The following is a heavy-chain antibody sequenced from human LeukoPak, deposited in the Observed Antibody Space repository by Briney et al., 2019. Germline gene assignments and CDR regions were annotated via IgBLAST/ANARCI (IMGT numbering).Heavy chain of an antibody. V-gene: IGHV1-69*13. J-gene: IGHJ6*02. CDR2: IIPIFGTA. D-gene: IGHD2-2*01. CDR3: ARGGVGYCSSTSCYDYYYYYGMDV. Sequence: GASVKVSCKASGGTFSSYAISWMRQAPGQGLEWMGGIIPIFGTANYAQKFQGRVTITADESTSTAYMELSSLRSEDTAVYYCARGGVGYCSSTSCYDYYYYYGMDVWGQGTTVTVSS. CDR1: GGTFSSYA.